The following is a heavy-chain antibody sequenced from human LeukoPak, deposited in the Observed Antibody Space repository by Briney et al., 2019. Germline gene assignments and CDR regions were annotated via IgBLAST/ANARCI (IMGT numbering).Heavy chain of an antibody. CDR1: GFTFSSFG. V-gene: IGHV3-33*06. J-gene: IGHJ4*02. Sequence: PGGSLRLPCAASGFTFSSFGMHWVRQAPGKGLEWVAVIWYDGSNKYYADSVKGRFTISRDNSKNTLSLQMNSLRAEDTAVYYCAKDAAGSSSWANYWGQGALVTVSS. CDR2: IWYDGSNK. D-gene: IGHD6-13*01. CDR3: AKDAAGSSSWANY.